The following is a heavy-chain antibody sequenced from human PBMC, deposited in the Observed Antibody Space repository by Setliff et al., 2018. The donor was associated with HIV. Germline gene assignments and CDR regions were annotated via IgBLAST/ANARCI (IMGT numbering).Heavy chain of an antibody. Sequence: ASVKVSCKASGYSFISHDINWVRQAPGQGLEWMGRISIYNGNVNTAPKFQGRITMTTDTSTNTAYLELRSLRSDDTAVHYCARDDDVIMVVVGGDYWGQGTLVTVS. CDR3: ARDDDVIMVVVGGDY. CDR2: ISIYNGNV. D-gene: IGHD3-22*01. J-gene: IGHJ4*02. V-gene: IGHV1-18*01. CDR1: GYSFISHD.